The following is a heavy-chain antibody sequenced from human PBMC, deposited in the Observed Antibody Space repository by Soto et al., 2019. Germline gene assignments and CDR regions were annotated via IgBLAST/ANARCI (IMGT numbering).Heavy chain of an antibody. CDR1: GASIITDNYF. J-gene: IGHJ4*02. D-gene: IGHD4-17*01. CDR2: ISYSGRT. CDR3: ARRRASDYGGNHHPYYFDR. V-gene: IGHV4-39*01. Sequence: SETLSLTCTVSGASIITDNYFWVWIRQSPRRGLELIGSISYSGRTYDNPSLQSRVTISIDASKDQFSLKLTSVTTADTAVYYCARRRASDYGGNHHPYYFDRWGQGALVTVSS.